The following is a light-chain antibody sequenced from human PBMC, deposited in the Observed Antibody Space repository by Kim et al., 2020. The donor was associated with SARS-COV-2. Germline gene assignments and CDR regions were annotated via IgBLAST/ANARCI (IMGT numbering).Light chain of an antibody. V-gene: IGKV3-20*01. CDR2: DAW. CDR3: QQYIASPFN. J-gene: IGKJ2*01. Sequence: LSAGEEAPLSCRASQYVNHNFLAWYQQNPGQAPTLLIYDAWNRAAGTPDRFSGSGTGTDFTLIIDRLEAEDFAVYFCQQYIASPFNFGPGTKLEI. CDR1: QYVNHNF.